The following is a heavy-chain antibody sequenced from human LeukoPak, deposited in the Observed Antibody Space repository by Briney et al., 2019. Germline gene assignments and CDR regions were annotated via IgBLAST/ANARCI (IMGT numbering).Heavy chain of an antibody. CDR3: ARDGGYAGGYYYYYMDV. CDR2: IYYSGST. CDR1: GGSISSSSYY. D-gene: IGHD5-12*01. V-gene: IGHV4-39*07. J-gene: IGHJ6*03. Sequence: SETLSLTCTVSGGSISSSSYYWGWIRQPPGKGLEWIGSIYYSGSTYYNPSLKSRVTISVDTSKNQFSLKLSSVTAADTAVYYCARDGGYAGGYYYYYMDVWGKGTTVTVSS.